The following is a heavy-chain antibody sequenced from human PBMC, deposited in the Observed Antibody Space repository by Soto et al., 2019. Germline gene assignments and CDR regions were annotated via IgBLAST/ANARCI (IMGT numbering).Heavy chain of an antibody. Sequence: PSETLALTSTVSGGSMRSYYWSWIRQPPGKGLEWIGYIYYSGSTNYNPSLKSRVTISVDTSKNQFSLKLSSVTAADTAVYYCASTLYSSGLGWFDPWGQGTLVTVSS. CDR1: GGSMRSYY. D-gene: IGHD6-19*01. J-gene: IGHJ5*02. CDR2: IYYSGST. V-gene: IGHV4-59*08. CDR3: ASTLYSSGLGWFDP.